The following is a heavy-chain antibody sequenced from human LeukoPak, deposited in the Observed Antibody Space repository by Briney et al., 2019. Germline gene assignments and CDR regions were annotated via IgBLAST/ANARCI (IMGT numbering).Heavy chain of an antibody. CDR3: AKSGAFGDTKAPNWFDA. V-gene: IGHV3-23*01. D-gene: IGHD3-16*01. Sequence: GGSLRLSWAVSGFSFTSYGMSWVRLAPGRGREWVSTITGRGDDTYYADSVKGRFTISRDNSKNTLSLQMYSLTAEDTALYYCAKSGAFGDTKAPNWFDAWGQGTLVTVSS. CDR2: ITGRGDDT. J-gene: IGHJ5*02. CDR1: GFSFTSYG.